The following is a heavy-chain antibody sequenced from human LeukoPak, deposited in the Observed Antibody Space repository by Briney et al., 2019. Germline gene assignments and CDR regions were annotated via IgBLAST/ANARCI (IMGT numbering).Heavy chain of an antibody. Sequence: PGGSLRLSCGASGFTFSTYTMNWVRQAPGKGLEWVSSISSSSNYIYYADSVKGRFTISRDNAKNSLYLQMNSLIAADTAVYYCAREGTDAFDIWGQGTMVTVSS. CDR1: GFTFSTYT. CDR2: ISSSSNYI. V-gene: IGHV3-21*01. J-gene: IGHJ3*02. CDR3: AREGTDAFDI.